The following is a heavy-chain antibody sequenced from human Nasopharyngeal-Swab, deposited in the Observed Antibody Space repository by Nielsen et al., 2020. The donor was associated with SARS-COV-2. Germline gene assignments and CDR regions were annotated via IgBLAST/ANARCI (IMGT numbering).Heavy chain of an antibody. CDR3: ARGGAGVVPSPVLGLGPYYSYYYMDV. V-gene: IGHV4-34*01. J-gene: IGHJ6*03. Sequence: RQAPGKGLEWIGEVSQGGGTNYNPSLKNRVTISVATSKNQFSLKLSSVTAAETAAHYCARGGAGVVPSPVLGLGPYYSYYYMDVWGKGTTVTVSS. D-gene: IGHD2-2*01. CDR2: VSQGGGT.